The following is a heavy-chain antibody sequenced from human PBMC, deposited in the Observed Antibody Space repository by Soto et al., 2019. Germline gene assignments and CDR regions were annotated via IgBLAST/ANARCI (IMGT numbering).Heavy chain of an antibody. D-gene: IGHD6-13*01. Sequence: QVQLVQSGAEVKKPGSSVKVSCKASGGTFSSYTISWVRQAPGQGLEWMGRIIPILGIANYAQKFQGRVTITAAKSTSTAYLELSSLRSEDTAVYYCGRVSNRAAAGTPDYLGQGTLVTVSS. J-gene: IGHJ4*02. V-gene: IGHV1-69*02. CDR3: GRVSNRAAAGTPDY. CDR2: IIPILGIA. CDR1: GGTFSSYT.